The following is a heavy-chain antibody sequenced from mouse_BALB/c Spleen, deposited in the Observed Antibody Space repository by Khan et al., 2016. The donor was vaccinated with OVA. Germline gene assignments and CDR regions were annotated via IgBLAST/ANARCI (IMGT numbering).Heavy chain of an antibody. CDR2: IWGDGST. D-gene: IGHD2-10*01. V-gene: IGHV2-6-7*01. CDR1: GFSLTGYG. J-gene: IGHJ4*01. Sequence: QVQLQQSGPGLVAPSQSLSITCTVSGFSLTGYGVNWVRQPPGKGLEWLGMIWGDGSTDYNSALKSRLSISKDNSKSQVFLKMNSLQTDDTARYNCARAYYGNFREAKDYWGQGTSVTVSS. CDR3: ARAYYGNFREAKDY.